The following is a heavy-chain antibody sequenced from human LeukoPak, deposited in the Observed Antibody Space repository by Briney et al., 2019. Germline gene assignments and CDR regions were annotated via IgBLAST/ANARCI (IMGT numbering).Heavy chain of an antibody. CDR2: ISSSSYI. CDR3: AREEMTNRVRAFDY. CDR1: GFTFSSYS. D-gene: IGHD1-14*01. J-gene: IGHJ4*02. V-gene: IGHV3-21*01. Sequence: GGSLRLSCAASGFTFSSYSMNWVRQAPGKGLEWVSSISSSSYIYYADSVKGRFTISRDNAKNSLYLQMNSLRAEDTAVYYCAREEMTNRVRAFDYWGQGTLVTVSS.